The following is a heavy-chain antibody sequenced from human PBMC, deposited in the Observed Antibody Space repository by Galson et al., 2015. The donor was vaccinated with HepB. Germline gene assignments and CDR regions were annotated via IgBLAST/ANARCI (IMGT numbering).Heavy chain of an antibody. Sequence: ETLSLTCTVSGGSISSSSYYWGWIRQPPGKGLEWIGSIYYSGSTYYNPSLKSRVTISVDTSKNQFSLKLSSVTAADTAVYYCARTMIVVVPKSVRAFDIWGQGTMVTVSS. CDR2: IYYSGST. CDR1: GGSISSSSYY. J-gene: IGHJ3*02. D-gene: IGHD3-22*01. CDR3: ARTMIVVVPKSVRAFDI. V-gene: IGHV4-39*01.